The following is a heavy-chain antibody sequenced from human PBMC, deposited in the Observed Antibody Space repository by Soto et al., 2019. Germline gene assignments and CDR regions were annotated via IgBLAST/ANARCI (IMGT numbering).Heavy chain of an antibody. V-gene: IGHV1-3*01. CDR2: INAGNGNT. D-gene: IGHD6-6*01. CDR3: ARIIAARRKYYFDY. J-gene: IGHJ4*02. Sequence: GASVKVSCKASGYTFTSYAMHWVRQAPGQRLEWMGWINAGNGNTKYSQKFQGRVTITRDTSASTAYMELSSLRSEDTAVYYCARIIAARRKYYFDYWGQGTLVTVSS. CDR1: GYTFTSYA.